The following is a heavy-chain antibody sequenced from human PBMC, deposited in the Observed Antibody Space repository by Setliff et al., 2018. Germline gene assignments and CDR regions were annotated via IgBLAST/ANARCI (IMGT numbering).Heavy chain of an antibody. V-gene: IGHV4-61*09. CDR2: IYTSWST. CDR1: GDSISSRRNY. CDR3: ARTGTYRYFDS. D-gene: IGHD1-1*01. Sequence: TSETLSLTCTVSGDSISSRRNYWGWFRQPAGKELEWIGQIYTSWSTNYNPSLKSRVTISLDTSKNQFSLSLTSVTAEDTAVYYCARTGTYRYFDSWGQGTRVTVSS. J-gene: IGHJ4*02.